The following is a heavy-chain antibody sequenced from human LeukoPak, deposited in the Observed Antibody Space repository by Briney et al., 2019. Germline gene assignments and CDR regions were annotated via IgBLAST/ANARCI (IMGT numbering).Heavy chain of an antibody. V-gene: IGHV3-15*01. CDR2: IKDKTDGGTT. J-gene: IGHJ4*02. Sequence: GGSLRLSCAASGFTFRKAWMSWVRQAPGKGLEWVGRIKDKTDGGTTDYAAPVKGRFTISRDDSKNTLYVQMNNLKTEDTAVYYCTTADGIYTFWRADYFDYWGQGTLVTVSS. D-gene: IGHD3-3*01. CDR1: GFTFRKAW. CDR3: TTADGIYTFWRADYFDY.